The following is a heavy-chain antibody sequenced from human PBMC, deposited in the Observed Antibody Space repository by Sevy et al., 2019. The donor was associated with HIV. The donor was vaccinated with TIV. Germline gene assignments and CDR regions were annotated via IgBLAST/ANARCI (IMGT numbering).Heavy chain of an antibody. Sequence: GGSLRLSCIGSGFSFSYYGIHWVRQSPGKGLDWVALISHDGINEYYADSVKGRFTISRDNSKNTVYLEMNSLRNEDTAVYYCAKVDVVVPVADYGMDVWGQGTTVTVSS. D-gene: IGHD2-2*01. V-gene: IGHV3-30*18. J-gene: IGHJ6*02. CDR1: GFSFSYYG. CDR3: AKVDVVVPVADYGMDV. CDR2: ISHDGINE.